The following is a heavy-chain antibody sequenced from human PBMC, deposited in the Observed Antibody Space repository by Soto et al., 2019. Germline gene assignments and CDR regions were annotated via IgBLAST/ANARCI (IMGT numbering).Heavy chain of an antibody. CDR1: GYTFTSNG. D-gene: IGHD6-13*01. CDR2: INAYNGNT. J-gene: IGHJ4*02. V-gene: IGHV1-18*01. Sequence: ASVKVCCPASGYTFTSNGISWVRHATGQGLEWMGWINAYNGNTNYAQKLQGRVTMTTDTSTSTAYMALRSLRSDDTAVHCCARDPVAGTYFGYWGRGALVTVCS. CDR3: ARDPVAGTYFGY.